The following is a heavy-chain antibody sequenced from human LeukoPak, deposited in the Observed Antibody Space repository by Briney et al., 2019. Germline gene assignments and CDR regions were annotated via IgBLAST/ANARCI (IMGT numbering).Heavy chain of an antibody. V-gene: IGHV4-59*08. J-gene: IGHJ5*02. CDR1: GGSINTYY. Sequence: SETLSLTCTVSGGSINTYYWSWIRQPPGKGLEWIGYIYYSGSTNYNPSLKSRVTISVDKSKNQFSLKLSSVTAADTAVYYCARATTVTTGVEWFDPWGQGTLVTVSS. CDR3: ARATTVTTGVEWFDP. CDR2: IYYSGST. D-gene: IGHD4-17*01.